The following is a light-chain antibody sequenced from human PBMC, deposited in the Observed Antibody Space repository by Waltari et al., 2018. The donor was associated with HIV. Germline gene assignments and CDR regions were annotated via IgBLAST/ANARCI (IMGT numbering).Light chain of an antibody. CDR3: MQALQTPIT. CDR1: LRLLHSNGYNY. V-gene: IGKV2-28*01. CDR2: LGS. J-gene: IGKJ5*01. Sequence: DIVMTQSPLSLPVTPGEPASISCRSSLRLLHSNGYNYLDWYVQKPGQSPQLLIYLGSNRASGVTDRFSGSGSGTDFTLRLSRVEAEDVGIYYCMQALQTPITFGQGTRLEIK.